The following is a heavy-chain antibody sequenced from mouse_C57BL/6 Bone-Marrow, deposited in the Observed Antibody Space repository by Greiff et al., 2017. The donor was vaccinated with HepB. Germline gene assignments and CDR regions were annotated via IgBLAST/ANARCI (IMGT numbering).Heavy chain of an antibody. CDR1: GYAFSSSW. Sequence: VQLQQSGPELVKPGASVKISCKASGYAFSSSWMNWVKQRPGRGLEWIGRIYPGDGDTNYNGKLKGKATLTADKSSSTAYMQLSSLTSEDSAVYFCARGPLGYFDVWGTGTTVTVSS. D-gene: IGHD6-1*01. J-gene: IGHJ1*03. CDR3: ARGPLGYFDV. V-gene: IGHV1-82*01. CDR2: IYPGDGDT.